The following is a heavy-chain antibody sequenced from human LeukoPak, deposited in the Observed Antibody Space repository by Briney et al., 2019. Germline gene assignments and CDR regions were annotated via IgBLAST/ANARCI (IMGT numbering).Heavy chain of an antibody. CDR2: INHSGST. CDR1: GGSFSGYY. V-gene: IGHV4-34*01. D-gene: IGHD2-2*02. J-gene: IGHJ4*02. CDR3: AGADIVVVPAAIGYSGYDMPFDH. Sequence: SETLSLTCAVYGGSFSGYYWSWIRQPPGKGLEWIGEINHSGSTNYNPSLKSRVTISVDTSKNQFSLKLSSVTAADTAVYYCAGADIVVVPAAIGYSGYDMPFDHWGQGTLVTVSS.